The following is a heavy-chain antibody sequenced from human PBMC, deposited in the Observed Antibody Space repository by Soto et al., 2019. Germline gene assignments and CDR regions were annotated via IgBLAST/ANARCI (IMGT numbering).Heavy chain of an antibody. CDR3: ASGYDFWSGYGDKGAYYFGY. J-gene: IGHJ4*02. CDR1: GFTFSSYS. V-gene: IGHV3-21*01. D-gene: IGHD3-3*01. Sequence: GSLRLSCAASGFTFSSYSMNWVRQAPGKGLEWASSISSSSSYIYYADSVKGRFTISRDNAKNSLYLQMNSLRAEDTAVYYCASGYDFWSGYGDKGAYYFGYWGQGTLVTVSS. CDR2: ISSSSSYI.